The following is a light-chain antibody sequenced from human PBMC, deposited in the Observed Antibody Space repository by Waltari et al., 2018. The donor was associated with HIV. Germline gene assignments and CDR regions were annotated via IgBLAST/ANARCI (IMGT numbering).Light chain of an antibody. J-gene: IGKJ1*01. V-gene: IGKV3-20*01. Sequence: DIVLTQSPGTLSLSPGERATLSCRASQSVSSNYLAWYQQKPGQALRLLIYGASSRASGIPDRFGGSGSGTDFTLTISRLEPEDFAVYYCQQYGSSPSWTFGQVTKVEIK. CDR1: QSVSSNY. CDR2: GAS. CDR3: QQYGSSPSWT.